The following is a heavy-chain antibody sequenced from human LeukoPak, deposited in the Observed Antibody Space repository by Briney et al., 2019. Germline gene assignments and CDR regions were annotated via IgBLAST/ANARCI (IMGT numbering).Heavy chain of an antibody. CDR2: ISIIISYI. Sequence: XSISIIISYIYYADSLKVRFTLSRDNANNSLYLQMNSLRAEDTAVYYCARGPGDYGDYQLFFDYWGQGTLVTVSS. D-gene: IGHD4-17*01. CDR3: ARGPGDYGDYQLFFDY. J-gene: IGHJ4*02. V-gene: IGHV3-21*01.